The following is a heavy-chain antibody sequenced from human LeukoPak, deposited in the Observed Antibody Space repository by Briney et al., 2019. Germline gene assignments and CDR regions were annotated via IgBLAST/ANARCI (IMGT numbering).Heavy chain of an antibody. CDR1: GSISGYY. Sequence: SETLSLTCTVSGSISGYYWSWIRQPPGKGLEWIGYIYTSGSTNYNPSLESRVTISVGTSKNQFSLDLSSVTAADTAVYYCARQKCTSASCLTKNAFDIWGQGTMVTVSS. J-gene: IGHJ3*02. D-gene: IGHD2-2*01. CDR3: ARQKCTSASCLTKNAFDI. V-gene: IGHV4-4*09. CDR2: IYTSGST.